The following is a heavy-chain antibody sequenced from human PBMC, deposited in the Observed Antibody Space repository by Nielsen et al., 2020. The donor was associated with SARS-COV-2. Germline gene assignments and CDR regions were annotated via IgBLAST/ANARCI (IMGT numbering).Heavy chain of an antibody. V-gene: IGHV3-33*08. J-gene: IGHJ4*02. CDR2: IWYDGSER. CDR1: GFTFSSYA. CDR3: ARVGLRAGTYDVYFEY. D-gene: IGHD2-21*01. Sequence: GSLRLSCAASGFTFSSYAMSWVRQAPGKGLEWVAIIWYDGSERYYGDSVKGRFTISRDNSKNTLHLEMNSLRAEDTAIYYCARVGLRAGTYDVYFEYWGQGTRVTVSS.